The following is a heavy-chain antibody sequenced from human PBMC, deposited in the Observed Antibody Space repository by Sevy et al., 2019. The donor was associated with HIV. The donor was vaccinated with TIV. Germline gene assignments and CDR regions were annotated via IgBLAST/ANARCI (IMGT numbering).Heavy chain of an antibody. CDR1: GYTFTGYY. CDR2: INPNSGGT. CDR3: ARDIVVVVAATRGNYYYYGMDV. Sequence: ASVKVSCKASGYTFTGYYMHWVRQAPGQGLEWMGRINPNSGGTNYAQKFQGRVTMTRDTSISTAYMERSRLRSDDTAVYYCARDIVVVVAATRGNYYYYGMDVWGQGTTVTVSS. J-gene: IGHJ6*02. V-gene: IGHV1-2*06. D-gene: IGHD2-15*01.